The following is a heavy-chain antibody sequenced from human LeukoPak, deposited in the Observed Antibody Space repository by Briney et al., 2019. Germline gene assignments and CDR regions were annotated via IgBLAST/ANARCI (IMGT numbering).Heavy chain of an antibody. V-gene: IGHV3-30*02. CDR3: AKQAMVRGVYFDY. Sequence: SGGSLRLSCAASGFTFSSYGMHWVRQAPGKGLEWVAFIRYDGSNKYYADFVKGRFTISRDNSKNTLYLQMNSLRAEDTAVYYCAKQAMVRGVYFDYWGQGTLVTVSS. CDR2: IRYDGSNK. D-gene: IGHD3-10*01. J-gene: IGHJ4*02. CDR1: GFTFSSYG.